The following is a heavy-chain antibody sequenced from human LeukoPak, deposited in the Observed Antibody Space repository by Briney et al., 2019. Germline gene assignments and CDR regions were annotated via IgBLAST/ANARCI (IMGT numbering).Heavy chain of an antibody. CDR2: TYSGGST. J-gene: IGHJ6*02. CDR3: ARPGHFYYGMDV. V-gene: IGHV3-66*04. CDR1: GGSFSGYY. Sequence: ETLSLTCAVFGGSFSGYYWSWVRQAPGKGLEWVSVTYSGGSTYYADSVKGRFSISRDGPKNTLYLQMNSLRAEDTAVYYCARPGHFYYGMDVWGQGTTVTVSS.